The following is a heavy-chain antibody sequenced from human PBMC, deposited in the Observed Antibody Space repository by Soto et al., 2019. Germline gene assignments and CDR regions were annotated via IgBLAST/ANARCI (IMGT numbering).Heavy chain of an antibody. J-gene: IGHJ6*02. Sequence: GESLKISCKGSGYSFTSYWISWVRQMPGKGLEWMGRIDPSDSYTNYSPSFQGHVTISADKSISTAYLQWSSLKASDTAMYYCARHGGYCSGGSCYWSLYYGMDVWGQGTTVTVSS. CDR3: ARHGGYCSGGSCYWSLYYGMDV. D-gene: IGHD2-15*01. V-gene: IGHV5-10-1*01. CDR2: IDPSDSYT. CDR1: GYSFTSYW.